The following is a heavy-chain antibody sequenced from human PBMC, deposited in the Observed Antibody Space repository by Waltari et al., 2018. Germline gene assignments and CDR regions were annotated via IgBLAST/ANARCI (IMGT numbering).Heavy chain of an antibody. D-gene: IGHD1-26*01. CDR3: ATAGLPLLPTGGMDV. CDR2: IWYDGSNK. V-gene: IGHV3-33*01. J-gene: IGHJ6*02. CDR1: GFPFSSYG. Sequence: QVQLVESGGGVVQPGRSLRLSCSASGFPFSSYGMHWVRQAPGKGLEGVEVIWYDGSNKYYADSVKGRFTISRDNSKNTLYLQMNSLRAEDTAVYYCATAGLPLLPTGGMDVWGQGTTVTVSS.